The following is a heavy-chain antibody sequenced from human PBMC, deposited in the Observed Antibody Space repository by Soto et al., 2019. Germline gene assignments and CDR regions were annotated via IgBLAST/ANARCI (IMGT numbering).Heavy chain of an antibody. Sequence: SETLSLTCTVSGGSVSSGSYSWSWIRQPPGKGLEWIRYIYYSGSTNYNPSLKSRVTISVDTSKNQFSLKLSSVTAADTAVYHCAREVVVAAQYYYYYMDVWGKGTTVTVSS. J-gene: IGHJ6*03. CDR1: GGSVSSGSYS. CDR2: IYYSGST. CDR3: AREVVVAAQYYYYYMDV. V-gene: IGHV4-61*01. D-gene: IGHD2-15*01.